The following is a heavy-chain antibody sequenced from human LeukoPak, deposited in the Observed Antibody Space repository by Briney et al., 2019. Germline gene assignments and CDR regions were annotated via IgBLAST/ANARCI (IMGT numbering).Heavy chain of an antibody. Sequence: PGGSLRLSCAASGFTFSSYEMNWVRQAPGKGLEWVSYISSSASTILYADSVKGRFTISRDNAKNSLYLQMNSLRAEDTAVYYCARGPRGYDSSGYPEFFQHWGQGTLVTVSS. CDR3: ARGPRGYDSSGYPEFFQH. V-gene: IGHV3-48*03. D-gene: IGHD3-22*01. CDR1: GFTFSSYE. J-gene: IGHJ1*01. CDR2: ISSSASTI.